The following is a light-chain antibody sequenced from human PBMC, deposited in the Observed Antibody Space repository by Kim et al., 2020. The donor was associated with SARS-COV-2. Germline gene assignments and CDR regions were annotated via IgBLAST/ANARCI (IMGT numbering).Light chain of an antibody. Sequence: LGQTLNITCQGDSLRSYYASWYQQKPGQAPILVIYGRNNRPSGIPDRFSGSSSVNTASLTITGAQAEDEADYYCNSRDSTGKRWVFGTGTKVTVL. V-gene: IGLV3-19*01. CDR1: SLRSYY. J-gene: IGLJ1*01. CDR3: NSRDSTGKRWV. CDR2: GRN.